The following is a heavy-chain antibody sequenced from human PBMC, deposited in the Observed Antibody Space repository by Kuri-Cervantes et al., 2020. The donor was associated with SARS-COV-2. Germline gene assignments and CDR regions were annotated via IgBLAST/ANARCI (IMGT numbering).Heavy chain of an antibody. CDR3: ARDDPWSPTKFDY. D-gene: IGHD3-3*01. J-gene: IGHJ4*02. CDR2: IYYSGST. Sequence: SETLSLTCTVSGGSISSHYWSWIRQPPGKGLEWIGYIYYSGSTNYNPFLKSRVTMSVDTSKNQFSLKLSSVTAADTAVYYCARDDPWSPTKFDYWGQGTLVTVSS. V-gene: IGHV4-59*11. CDR1: GGSISSHY.